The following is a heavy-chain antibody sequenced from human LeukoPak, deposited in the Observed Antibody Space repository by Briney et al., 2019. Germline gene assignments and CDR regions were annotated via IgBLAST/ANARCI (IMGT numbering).Heavy chain of an antibody. J-gene: IGHJ3*02. V-gene: IGHV1-24*01. CDR2: FDPEVGET. Sequence: ASVKVSCKVSGYTLTELSMHWVRQAPGKGLEWLGGFDPEVGETIYAQKFQGRVTITADESTSTAYMELSSLRSEDTAVYYCARLEYYYGSGSYLDAFDIWGQGTMVTVSS. CDR3: ARLEYYYGSGSYLDAFDI. CDR1: GYTLTELS. D-gene: IGHD3-10*01.